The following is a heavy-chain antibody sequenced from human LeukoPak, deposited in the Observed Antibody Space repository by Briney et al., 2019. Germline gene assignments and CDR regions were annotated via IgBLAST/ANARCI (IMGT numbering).Heavy chain of an antibody. J-gene: IGHJ5*02. CDR3: ARDRYYYDRSGPFDP. CDR2: INPNSGGT. Sequence: ASVKVSCKASGYTFTGYYMHWVRQAPGQGLEWMGWINPNSGGTNYAQKFQGRVTMTRDTSISTAYMELSRLRSDDTAVYYCARDRYYYDRSGPFDPWGQGTLVAVPS. CDR1: GYTFTGYY. V-gene: IGHV1-2*02. D-gene: IGHD3-22*01.